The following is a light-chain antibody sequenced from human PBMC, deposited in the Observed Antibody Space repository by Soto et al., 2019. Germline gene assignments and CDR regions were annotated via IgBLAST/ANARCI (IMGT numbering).Light chain of an antibody. CDR2: GAS. CDR3: QQFYDWPPNT. CDR1: QPIANK. Sequence: TQSPALLSVSPGETATLSCKASQPIANKLAWYQQSPGQTPRHLIYGASTRDSGVPDRFSGSGSGTDFTLTITSPHAEDFANYCCQQFYDWPPNTFGQGTKLDIK. J-gene: IGKJ2*01. V-gene: IGKV3D-15*01.